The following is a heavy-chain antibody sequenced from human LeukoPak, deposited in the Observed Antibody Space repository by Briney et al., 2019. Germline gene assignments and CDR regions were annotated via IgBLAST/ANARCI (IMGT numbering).Heavy chain of an antibody. Sequence: ASVKVSCKASGYTFTGYYIHWVRQAPGQGLEWMGWINPNSGVTHYPQKFQGRVTMTRDTSIGTAYMEVSSLRSDDTAVYYCARDILLYDFWSGYPDDYWGQGTLVTVSS. CDR2: INPNSGVT. J-gene: IGHJ4*02. CDR3: ARDILLYDFWSGYPDDY. V-gene: IGHV1-2*02. D-gene: IGHD3-3*01. CDR1: GYTFTGYY.